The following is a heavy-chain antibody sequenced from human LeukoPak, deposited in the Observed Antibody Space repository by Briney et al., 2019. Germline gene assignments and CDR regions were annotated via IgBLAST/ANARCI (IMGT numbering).Heavy chain of an antibody. V-gene: IGHV3-23*01. CDR1: GFTFSSYA. Sequence: PGGSLRLSCAASGFTFSSYAMSWVRQAPGKGLEWVSAISGSGGSTYYADSVKGRFTISRDNSKNTLYLQMNSLRAEVTAVYYCAKDQVATTILGDWGQGTLVTVSS. D-gene: IGHD5-24*01. CDR2: ISGSGGST. CDR3: AKDQVATTILGD. J-gene: IGHJ4*02.